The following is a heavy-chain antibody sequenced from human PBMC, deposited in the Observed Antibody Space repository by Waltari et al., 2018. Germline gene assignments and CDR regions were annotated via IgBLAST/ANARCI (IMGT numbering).Heavy chain of an antibody. J-gene: IGHJ4*02. V-gene: IGHV1-24*01. CDR3: ATATITIFGVVISYYFDY. D-gene: IGHD3-3*01. CDR2: FGPEEGET. CDR1: GYTLTESS. Sequence: QVQLVQSGAEVKKPGASVKVSCKVSGYTLTESSMHWVRQAPGKGLEWMGGFGPEEGETIYAQKFQGRVTRTEDTSTDTAYMELSSLRSEDTAVYYCATATITIFGVVISYYFDYWGQGTLVTVSS.